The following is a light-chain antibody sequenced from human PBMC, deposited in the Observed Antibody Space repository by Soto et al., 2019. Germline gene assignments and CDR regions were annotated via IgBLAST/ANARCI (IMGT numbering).Light chain of an antibody. CDR2: NVS. J-gene: IGLJ3*02. Sequence: QSALNQPASVSGSPGQSITISCTGTSSDIGDSNYVSWYQLHPDKAPKLLIYNVSDRPSWVSSRFSGSKSGSTAFLTISGLQPEDDADYSCYSWASTRTPWLFGGGTKVTVL. CDR1: SSDIGDSNY. CDR3: YSWASTRTPWL. V-gene: IGLV2-14*03.